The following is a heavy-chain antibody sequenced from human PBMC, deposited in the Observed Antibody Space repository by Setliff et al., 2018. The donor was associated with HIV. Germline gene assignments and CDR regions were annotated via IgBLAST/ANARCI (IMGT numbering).Heavy chain of an antibody. J-gene: IGHJ5*02. V-gene: IGHV4-4*07. CDR1: GDSINGYA. CDR2: ISYRGNT. Sequence: TLSLTCTVSGDSINGYAWSWIRQPAGQGLEWIGRISYRGNTNYNPALKSRLAISLGTSRNQFFLRLTSVTAADTAVYYCARTIVREFDPWGQGTLVTVSS. D-gene: IGHD3-22*01. CDR3: ARTIVREFDP.